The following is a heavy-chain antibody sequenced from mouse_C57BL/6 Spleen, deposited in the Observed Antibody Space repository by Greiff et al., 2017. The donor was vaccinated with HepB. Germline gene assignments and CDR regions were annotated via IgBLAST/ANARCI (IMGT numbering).Heavy chain of an antibody. J-gene: IGHJ1*03. V-gene: IGHV1-50*01. Sequence: VKLQQPGAELVKPGASVKLSCKASGYTFTSYWMQWVKQRPGQGLEWIGEIDPSDSYTNYNQKFKGKATLTVDTSSSTAYMQLSSLTSADSAVYYCARGDNYWYFDVWGTGTTVTVSS. CDR3: ARGDNYWYFDV. CDR2: IDPSDSYT. CDR1: GYTFTSYW.